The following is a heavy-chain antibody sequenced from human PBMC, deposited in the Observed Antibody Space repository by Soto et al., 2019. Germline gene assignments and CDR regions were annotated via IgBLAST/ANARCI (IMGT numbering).Heavy chain of an antibody. J-gene: IGHJ4*02. V-gene: IGHV3-21*06. CDR3: VRDHGRSLQSLPIFDY. CDR1: GFTFRSYN. CDR2: ISNTGTDI. Sequence: GGSLRLSCSASGFTFRSYNMNWVRQAPGKGLEWVSSISNTGTDIYYADAVKGRFTISRDNAKNSVYLQMNSLRAEDTAVYYCVRDHGRSLQSLPIFDYWGQGTTVAVSS. D-gene: IGHD4-17*01.